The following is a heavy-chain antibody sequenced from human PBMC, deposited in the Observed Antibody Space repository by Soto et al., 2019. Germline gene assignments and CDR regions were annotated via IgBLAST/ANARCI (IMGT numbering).Heavy chain of an antibody. CDR2: IYYSGST. V-gene: IGHV4-31*03. CDR3: ARTGTELYYFDY. Sequence: PSETLSLTCTVSGGSISSGGYYWSWIRQHPGKGLEWIGYIYYSGSTYYNPSLKSRVTISVDTSKNQFSLKLSSVTAADTAVYYCARTGTELYYFDYWGQGTLVTVSS. CDR1: GGSISSGGYY. J-gene: IGHJ4*02. D-gene: IGHD1-1*01.